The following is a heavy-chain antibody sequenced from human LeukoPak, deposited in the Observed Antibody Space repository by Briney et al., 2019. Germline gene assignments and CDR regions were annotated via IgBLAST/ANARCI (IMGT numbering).Heavy chain of an antibody. CDR2: IYSGGST. CDR3: ARWDSSGYHKYYFDY. Sequence: GSLRLSCAASGLTVSSNYMNWVRQAPGKGLEWVSIIYSGGSTYYADSVKGRFTISRDNSKNTLYLQMNSLTAEDTAVYYCARWDSSGYHKYYFDYWGQGTLVTVSS. CDR1: GLTVSSNY. V-gene: IGHV3-53*01. D-gene: IGHD3-22*01. J-gene: IGHJ4*02.